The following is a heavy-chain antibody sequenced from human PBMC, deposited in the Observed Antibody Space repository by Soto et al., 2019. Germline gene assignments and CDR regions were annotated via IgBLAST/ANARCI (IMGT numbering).Heavy chain of an antibody. CDR1: GYTFTSYD. Sequence: QVQLVQSGAEVKKPGSSVKVSCKASGYTFTSYDINWVRQATGQGLEWMGWMNPNCGNTGYAQKFQGRVTMTRNTSISTAYMELSSLRSEDMAVYYCAREPKGITGTSDAFDIWGQGTMVTVSS. CDR3: AREPKGITGTSDAFDI. CDR2: MNPNCGNT. J-gene: IGHJ3*02. V-gene: IGHV1-8*01. D-gene: IGHD1-7*01.